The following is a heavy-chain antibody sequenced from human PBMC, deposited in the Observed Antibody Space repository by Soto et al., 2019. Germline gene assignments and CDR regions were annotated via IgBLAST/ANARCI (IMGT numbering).Heavy chain of an antibody. CDR3: ARSYYYDSSGALDY. V-gene: IGHV4-61*01. J-gene: IGHJ4*02. CDR2: IYYSGST. Sequence: PSETLSLTCTVSGGSISSGSYYWSWIRQPPGKGLEWIGYIYYSGSTNYNPSLKSRATISVDTSKNQFSLKLSSVTAADTAVYYCARSYYYDSSGALDYWGRGTLVTVSS. D-gene: IGHD3-22*01. CDR1: GGSISSGSYY.